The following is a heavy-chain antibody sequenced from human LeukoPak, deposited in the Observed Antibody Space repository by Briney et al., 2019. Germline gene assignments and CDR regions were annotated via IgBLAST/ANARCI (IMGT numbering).Heavy chain of an antibody. Sequence: GGSLRLSCAASGFTFSSYAMSWVRQAPGKGLEWVSAISGSGGSTYYADSVKGRFTISRDNSKNTLYLQMNSLRAEDTAVYYCAKLGAAAGGTDLKNFDYWGQGTLVTVSS. CDR2: ISGSGGST. V-gene: IGHV3-23*01. CDR3: AKLGAAAGGTDLKNFDY. CDR1: GFTFSSYA. D-gene: IGHD6-13*01. J-gene: IGHJ4*02.